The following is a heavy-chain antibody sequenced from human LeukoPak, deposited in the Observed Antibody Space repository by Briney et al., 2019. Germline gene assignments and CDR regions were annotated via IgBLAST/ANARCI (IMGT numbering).Heavy chain of an antibody. J-gene: IGHJ4*02. Sequence: PGGSLRLSCAASGFAVSSNYMSWVRQAPGKGLEWVSVIYSGGSTYYADSVKGRFTISRDNSKNTLYLQMNSLGAEDTAVYYCAWGYYDSSGYPLDYWGQGTLVTVSS. CDR1: GFAVSSNY. CDR3: AWGYYDSSGYPLDY. V-gene: IGHV3-66*01. D-gene: IGHD3-22*01. CDR2: IYSGGST.